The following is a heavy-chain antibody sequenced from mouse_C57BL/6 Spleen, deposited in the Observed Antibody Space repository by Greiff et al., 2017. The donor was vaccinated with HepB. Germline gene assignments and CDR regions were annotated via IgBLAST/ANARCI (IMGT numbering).Heavy chain of an antibody. V-gene: IGHV5-9*01. CDR3: ARQRSSGYLDY. J-gene: IGHJ2*01. CDR2: ISGGGGNT. D-gene: IGHD3-2*02. CDR1: GFTFSSYT. Sequence: EVHLVESGGGLVKPGGSLKLSCAASGFTFSSYTMSWVRQTPEKRLEWVATISGGGGNTYYPDSVKGRFTISRDNAKNTLYLQMSSLRSEDTALYYCARQRSSGYLDYWGQGTTLTVSS.